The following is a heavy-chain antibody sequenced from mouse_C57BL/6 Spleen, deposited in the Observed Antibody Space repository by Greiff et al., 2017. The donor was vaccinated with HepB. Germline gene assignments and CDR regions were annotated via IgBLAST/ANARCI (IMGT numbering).Heavy chain of an antibody. CDR3: ARERGNYRYFGV. J-gene: IGHJ1*03. D-gene: IGHD2-1*01. Sequence: VQLQQSGAELVRPGTSVKVSCKASGYAFTNYLIEWVKQRPGQGLEWIGVINPGSGGTNYNEKFKGKATLTAGKSASTAYMQLSSLTSEASAVYFCARERGNYRYFGVWGTGTTVTVSS. CDR2: INPGSGGT. CDR1: GYAFTNYL. V-gene: IGHV1-54*01.